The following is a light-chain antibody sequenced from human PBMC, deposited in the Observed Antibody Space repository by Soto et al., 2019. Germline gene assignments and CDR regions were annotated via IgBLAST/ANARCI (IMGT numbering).Light chain of an antibody. CDR3: QQYGISPSYT. V-gene: IGKV3-20*01. CDR2: GAS. J-gene: IGKJ2*01. Sequence: VLTQSPGALSLSPGEGATLSCRASQSLSSSYVAWYQQKLGQPPRLLIYGASNRATGIPDRFSGSWSGTEFTITISRLEPEDFAVYYCQQYGISPSYTFAQGTKVDIK. CDR1: QSLSSSY.